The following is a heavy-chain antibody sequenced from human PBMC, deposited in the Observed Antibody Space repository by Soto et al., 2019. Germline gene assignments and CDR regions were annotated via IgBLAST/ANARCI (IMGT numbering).Heavy chain of an antibody. CDR1: GYTFTSYG. CDR3: AGQSGYDLRAFYYCGLDV. V-gene: IGHV1-18*01. CDR2: ISAYNGNT. D-gene: IGHD5-12*01. J-gene: IGHJ6*02. Sequence: QVQLVQSGAEVKKPGASVKVSCKASGYTFTSYGISWVRQAPGQGLEWMGWISAYNGNTNYAQKLQGRVTMTTDTXTXTXXMELRSLRYDDTAVYYCAGQSGYDLRAFYYCGLDVWVQETTVTVSS.